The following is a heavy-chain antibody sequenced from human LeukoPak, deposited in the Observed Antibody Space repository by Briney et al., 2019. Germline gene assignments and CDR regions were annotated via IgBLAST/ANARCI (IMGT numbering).Heavy chain of an antibody. J-gene: IGHJ4*02. CDR2: IIPIFGTA. D-gene: IGHD6-25*01. V-gene: IGHV1-69*06. CDR3: ARARLYSSGWTNYFDY. Sequence: SVTVSCKASGGTFNSYAISWVRQAPGQGLEWMGGIIPIFGTANYAQKFQGRVTITADKSTSTAYMELSSLRSEDTAVYYCARARLYSSGWTNYFDYWGQGTLVTVSS. CDR1: GGTFNSYA.